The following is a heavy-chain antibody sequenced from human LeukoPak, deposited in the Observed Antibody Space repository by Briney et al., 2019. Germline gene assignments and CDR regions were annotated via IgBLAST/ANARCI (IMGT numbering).Heavy chain of an antibody. D-gene: IGHD3-3*01. CDR2: IYTSGST. J-gene: IGHJ3*02. CDR3: ARDGGLGIFGVVYLDAFDI. Sequence: SSETLSLTCTVSGGSISSYYWSWIRQPAGKGLEWIGRIYTSGSTNYNPSLKSRVTMSVDTSKNQFSLKLSSVTAADTAVYYCARDGGLGIFGVVYLDAFDIWGQGTMVTVSP. V-gene: IGHV4-4*07. CDR1: GGSISSYY.